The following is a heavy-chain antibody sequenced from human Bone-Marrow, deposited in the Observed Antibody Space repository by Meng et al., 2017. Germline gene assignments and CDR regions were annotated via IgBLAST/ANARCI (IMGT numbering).Heavy chain of an antibody. D-gene: IGHD3-16*01. CDR1: GGSISSGGYY. CDR3: ARDIRQGGNIWFDP. CDR2: IYYSGTT. V-gene: IGHV4-31*01. Sequence: HVHLQESGPGLVKPSQTLSLTCTVSGGSISSGGYYWSWIRQHPGKGLEWIGYIYYSGTTYYNPSLSSLVTISVDTSKNQFSLNLSSVTAADTAVYYCARDIRQGGNIWFDPWGQGTLVTVSS. J-gene: IGHJ5*02.